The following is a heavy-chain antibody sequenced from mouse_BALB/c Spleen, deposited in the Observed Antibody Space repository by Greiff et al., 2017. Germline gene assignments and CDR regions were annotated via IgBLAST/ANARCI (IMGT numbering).Heavy chain of an antibody. CDR1: GYTFTDYN. CDR2: INPNNGGT. Sequence: EVQLQQSGPELVKPGASVKIPCKASGYTFTDYNMDWVKQSHGKSLEWIGDINPNNGGTIYNQKFKGKATLTVDKSSSTAYMELRSLTSEDTAVYYCARVTTVVATRGYFDYWGQGTTLTVSS. J-gene: IGHJ2*01. CDR3: ARVTTVVATRGYFDY. D-gene: IGHD1-1*01. V-gene: IGHV1-18*01.